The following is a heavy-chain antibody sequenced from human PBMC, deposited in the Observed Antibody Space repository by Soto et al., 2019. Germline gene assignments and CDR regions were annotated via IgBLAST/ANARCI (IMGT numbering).Heavy chain of an antibody. CDR1: GGSLSSNNW. CDR3: ATNPTIVWSGYDVDH. Sequence: QVQLQQSGPGLVEPSGTLSLTCAVSGGSLSSNNWWNWVRQPPGKGLEWIGEIFPTGSTNYNPSLKIRVTILVYKSKNPFSLRLSSVTSADAAVYYCATNPTIVWSGYDVDHWGQGALVTVSS. J-gene: IGHJ4*02. V-gene: IGHV4-4*02. D-gene: IGHD5-12*01. CDR2: IFPTGST.